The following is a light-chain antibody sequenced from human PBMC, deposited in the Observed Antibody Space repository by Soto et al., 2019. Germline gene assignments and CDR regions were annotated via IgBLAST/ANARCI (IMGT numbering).Light chain of an antibody. CDR2: GAS. Sequence: EIVMTQSPATLSVTPGERATLSCRASQSVSGNLAWYQQKVGQAPRLLIYGASTRATGIPARFSGSGSGTEFTLTISSLQSEDFAVYYCQQYNNWPAITFGQGTRLEIK. V-gene: IGKV3D-15*01. CDR1: QSVSGN. CDR3: QQYNNWPAIT. J-gene: IGKJ5*01.